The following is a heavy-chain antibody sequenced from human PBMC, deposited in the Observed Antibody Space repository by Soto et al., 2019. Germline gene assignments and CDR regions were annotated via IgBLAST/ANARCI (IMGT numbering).Heavy chain of an antibody. V-gene: IGHV1-8*01. CDR1: GYTFTSYD. J-gene: IGHJ4*02. Sequence: ASVKVSCKASGYTFTSYDINWVRQATGQGLEWMGWMNPNSGNTGYAQKFQGRVTMTRNTSISTAYMELSSLRSEDTAVYYCARGGELRFLEWLLSDYFDYWGQGTLVTVSS. CDR2: MNPNSGNT. CDR3: ARGGELRFLEWLLSDYFDY. D-gene: IGHD3-3*01.